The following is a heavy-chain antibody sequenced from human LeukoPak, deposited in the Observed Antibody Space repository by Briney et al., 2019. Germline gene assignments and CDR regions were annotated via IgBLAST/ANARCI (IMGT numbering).Heavy chain of an antibody. J-gene: IGHJ4*02. D-gene: IGHD2-2*01. V-gene: IGHV1-58*01. CDR2: ILVGSGNT. CDR1: GFTFTSTA. CDR3: ASDPPYTSSSAW. Sequence: ASVTVSCKASGFTFTSTAVQWVRQARGQRLEWIGWILVGSGNTNYAQMFQERVTLTWDVSTSTAYMVLSGLRSEDTAIYYCASDPPYTSSSAWWGQGTLVTVSS.